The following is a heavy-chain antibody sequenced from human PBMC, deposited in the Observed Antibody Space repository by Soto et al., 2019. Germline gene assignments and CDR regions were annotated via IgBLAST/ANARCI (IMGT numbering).Heavy chain of an antibody. CDR3: VKKGSYYDFWSGYYFSPYYYGMDV. D-gene: IGHD3-3*01. J-gene: IGHJ6*02. CDR1: GFTFSSYA. Sequence: GGSLRLSCSASGFTFSSYAMHWVRQAPGKGLEYVSAISSNGGSTYYADSVKGRFTIPRDNSKNTLYLQMSSLRAEDTAVYYCVKKGSYYDFWSGYYFSPYYYGMDVWGQGTTVTVSS. CDR2: ISSNGGST. V-gene: IGHV3-64D*08.